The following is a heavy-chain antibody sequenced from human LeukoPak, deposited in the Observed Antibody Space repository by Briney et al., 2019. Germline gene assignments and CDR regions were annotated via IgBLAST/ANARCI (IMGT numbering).Heavy chain of an antibody. CDR3: AKDSNWVFDY. Sequence: GGSLRLSCGASGFTFSRYGMHWVRQAPGKGLEWVAYIRKDGSDKYYVDSVKGRFTISRDSSKNMVYLQMNGLRAEDTAVYYCAKDSNWVFDYWGQGTLVSVSS. D-gene: IGHD7-27*01. CDR2: IRKDGSDK. CDR1: GFTFSRYG. V-gene: IGHV3-30*02. J-gene: IGHJ4*02.